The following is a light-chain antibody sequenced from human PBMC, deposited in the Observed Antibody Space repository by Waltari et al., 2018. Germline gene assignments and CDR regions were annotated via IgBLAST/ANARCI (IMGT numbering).Light chain of an antibody. J-gene: IGKJ3*01. Sequence: DRQMTQSPSSLSASVGDRVTIACRASQNIGTFLNWYQQTPGRAPKLLIYAASTLQSGVPSRFSGTGSGTDFTLTINNLQPEDFATYFFQQSYSTPPVFAFGPGTKLEMK. CDR2: AAS. V-gene: IGKV1-39*01. CDR3: QQSYSTPPVFA. CDR1: QNIGTF.